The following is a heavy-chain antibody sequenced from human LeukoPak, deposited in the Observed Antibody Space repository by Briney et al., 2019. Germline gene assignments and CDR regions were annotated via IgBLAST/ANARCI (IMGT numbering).Heavy chain of an antibody. Sequence: GGSLRLSCAASGFTFSSYSMNWVRQAPGKGLEWVSSISSSSSYIYYADSVKGRFTISRDNAKNSLYLQMNSLRAEDTAVYYCAKACMLGFPPPNDYWGQGTLVTVSS. D-gene: IGHD3-10*02. J-gene: IGHJ4*02. CDR1: GFTFSSYS. CDR2: ISSSSSYI. CDR3: AKACMLGFPPPNDY. V-gene: IGHV3-21*04.